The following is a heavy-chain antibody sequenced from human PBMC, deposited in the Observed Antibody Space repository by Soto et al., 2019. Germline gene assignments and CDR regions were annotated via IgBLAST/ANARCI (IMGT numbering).Heavy chain of an antibody. CDR2: IIPIFGTP. D-gene: IGHD2-2*01. CDR1: GGTFNNYV. V-gene: IGHV1-69*06. J-gene: IGHJ4*02. CDR3: AGRCDGTNCLAHFDY. Sequence: AASVKVSCKASGGTFNNYVINWVRQAPGQGLEWMAGIIPIFGTPNYAQKFQGRVTITADKSTSTAYMELNSLRSEDTAVYYCAGRCDGTNCLAHFDYWGQGTLVTVSS.